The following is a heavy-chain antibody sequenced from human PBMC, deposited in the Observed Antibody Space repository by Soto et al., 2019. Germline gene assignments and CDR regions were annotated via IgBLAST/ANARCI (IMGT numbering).Heavy chain of an antibody. CDR3: ARLTGYSYGYLEY. CDR1: GGSISSYY. D-gene: IGHD5-18*01. V-gene: IGHV4-59*08. Sequence: SETLSLTCTVSGGSISSYYWSWIRQPPGKGLEWIGYIYYSGSTNYNPSLKSRVTISVDTSKNQFSLKLSSVTAADTAVYYCARLTGYSYGYLEYWGQGTLVTVSS. J-gene: IGHJ4*02. CDR2: IYYSGST.